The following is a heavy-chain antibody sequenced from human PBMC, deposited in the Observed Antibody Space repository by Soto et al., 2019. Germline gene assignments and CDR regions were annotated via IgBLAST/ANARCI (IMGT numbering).Heavy chain of an antibody. CDR1: GGTFSSYA. CDR2: IIPIFGTA. Sequence: QVQLVQSGAEVKKPGSSVKVSCKASGGTFSSYAISWVRQAPGQGLEWMGGIIPIFGTANYAQKFQGRVTITAEESTRTAYMELSSLRSEYTAVYYCARESRHCSGGSRYFRPGIDCWGQGTLGIVSS. D-gene: IGHD2-15*01. CDR3: ARESRHCSGGSRYFRPGIDC. J-gene: IGHJ4*02. V-gene: IGHV1-69*12.